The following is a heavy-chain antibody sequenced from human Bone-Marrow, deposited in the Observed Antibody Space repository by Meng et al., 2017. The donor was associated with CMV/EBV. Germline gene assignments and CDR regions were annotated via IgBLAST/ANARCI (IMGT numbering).Heavy chain of an antibody. CDR1: GFTFSSYW. D-gene: IGHD4-23*01. V-gene: IGHV3-7*03. CDR3: AKTGGMVVTPYFYY. CDR2: IKQDGSEK. Sequence: GESLKISCAASGFTFSSYWMSWVRQAPGKGLEWVANIKQDGSEKYYVDSVKGRFTISRDNSKNTLYLQMNSLRAEDTAVYYCAKTGGMVVTPYFYYWGQGTLVTVSS. J-gene: IGHJ4*02.